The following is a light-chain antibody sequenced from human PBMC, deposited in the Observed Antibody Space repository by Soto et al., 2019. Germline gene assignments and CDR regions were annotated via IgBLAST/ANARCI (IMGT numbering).Light chain of an antibody. V-gene: IGKV1-9*01. J-gene: IGKJ1*01. CDR3: QQLNSYPPWT. CDR1: QGISSY. CDR2: AAS. Sequence: DIQLTQSQSFLSASVGDRVTITCRASQGISSYLAWYQQKPGKDPKLLIYAASTLQSGVPSRFSGSGSGTEFTLTISSLQPEDFATYYCQQLNSYPPWTFGQGTKVEIK.